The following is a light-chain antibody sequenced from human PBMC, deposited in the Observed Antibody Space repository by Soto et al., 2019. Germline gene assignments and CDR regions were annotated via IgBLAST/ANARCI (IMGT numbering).Light chain of an antibody. CDR1: QSISSY. Sequence: DIQITQSPSSLSSSLGDIGTVRCRASQSISSYLNWYQQKPGKAPKLLIYAASSLQSGVPSRFSGSGSGTDFTLTISSLQPEDFATYYCQQSYSTLWTFGQGTKVDIK. J-gene: IGKJ1*01. V-gene: IGKV1-39*01. CDR2: AAS. CDR3: QQSYSTLWT.